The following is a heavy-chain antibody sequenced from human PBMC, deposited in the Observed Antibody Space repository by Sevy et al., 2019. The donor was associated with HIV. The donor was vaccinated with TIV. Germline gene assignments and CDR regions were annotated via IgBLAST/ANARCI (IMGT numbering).Heavy chain of an antibody. J-gene: IGHJ6*02. V-gene: IGHV1-8*01. CDR2: MNPNSGNT. D-gene: IGHD1-7*01. Sequence: ASVKVSCKASGYTFTSYDINWVRQATGQGLEWMGWMNPNSGNTGYAQKFQGRVTMTRNTSISTAYMELSSLRSEDTAVYYCARAYNWNYSGYYYYYGMDVWGQRTTVTVSS. CDR1: GYTFTSYD. CDR3: ARAYNWNYSGYYYYYGMDV.